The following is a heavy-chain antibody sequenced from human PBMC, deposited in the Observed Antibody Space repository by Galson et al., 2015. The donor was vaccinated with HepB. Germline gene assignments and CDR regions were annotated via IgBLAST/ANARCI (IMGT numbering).Heavy chain of an antibody. CDR2: INEDGSEK. Sequence: SLRLSCAASGFTFSSYWMSWVRQAPGKGLEGVANINEDGSEKYYVDSVKGRFTISRDDAKNSLYLEMTSLRAEDTAVYYSASNYSYDDFWSGYYRDYWGQGTLVTVSS. CDR1: GFTFSSYW. V-gene: IGHV3-7*01. CDR3: ASNYSYDDFWSGYYRDY. D-gene: IGHD3-3*01. J-gene: IGHJ4*02.